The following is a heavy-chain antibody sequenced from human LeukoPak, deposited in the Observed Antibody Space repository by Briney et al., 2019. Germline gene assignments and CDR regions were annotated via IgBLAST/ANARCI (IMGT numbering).Heavy chain of an antibody. CDR2: INGRDTLK. Sequence: PGGSLRLSCAASGFTFSNYEMIWVRQAPGKGLEWVSFINGRDTLKVYADSVRSRFTISRENAKNSLYLQMNSLRAEDPAVYYCARDTPGVIITPDYWGQGTLVTVSS. J-gene: IGHJ4*02. CDR1: GFTFSNYE. D-gene: IGHD3-22*01. V-gene: IGHV3-48*03. CDR3: ARDTPGVIITPDY.